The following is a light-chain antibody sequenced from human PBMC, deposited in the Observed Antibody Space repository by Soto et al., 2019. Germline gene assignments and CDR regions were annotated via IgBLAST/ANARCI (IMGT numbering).Light chain of an antibody. V-gene: IGKV1-39*01. CDR2: GAS. Sequence: DIQMTQSPSSLSASVGDRVTITCRASQSISTYLNWYQQTPGKAPKLLIYGASSLQRGVPSRFSGSGFGTDFTLTISSLQLEDFATYYCQQSYSIPGTFGQGTKVDIK. CDR1: QSISTY. CDR3: QQSYSIPGT. J-gene: IGKJ1*01.